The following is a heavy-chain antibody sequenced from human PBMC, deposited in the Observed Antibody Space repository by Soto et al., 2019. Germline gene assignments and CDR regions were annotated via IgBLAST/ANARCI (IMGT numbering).Heavy chain of an antibody. CDR1: GFTFSSYA. V-gene: IGHV3-23*01. J-gene: IGHJ6*02. D-gene: IGHD2-2*02. Sequence: GGSLRLSCAASGFTFSSYAMSWVRQAPGKGLEWVSAISGSGGSTYYADSVKGRFTISRDNSKNTLYLQMNSLRAEDTAVYYCAKGVPAAIPMRERTLAHYYGMDVWGQGTTVTVSS. CDR2: ISGSGGST. CDR3: AKGVPAAIPMRERTLAHYYGMDV.